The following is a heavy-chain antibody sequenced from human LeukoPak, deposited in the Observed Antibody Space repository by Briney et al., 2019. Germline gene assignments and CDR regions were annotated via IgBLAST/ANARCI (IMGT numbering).Heavy chain of an antibody. V-gene: IGHV3-30*18. CDR3: AKDRSYSYGYRTYYYYGMDV. Sequence: GGSLRLSCAASGLTFSSYGMHWVRQAPGKGLEWVAVISYDGSSKYYADSVKGRFTISRDNSKNTLYLQMNSLRAEDTAVYYCAKDRSYSYGYRTYYYYGMDVWGQGTTVTVSS. CDR1: GLTFSSYG. CDR2: ISYDGSSK. J-gene: IGHJ6*02. D-gene: IGHD5-18*01.